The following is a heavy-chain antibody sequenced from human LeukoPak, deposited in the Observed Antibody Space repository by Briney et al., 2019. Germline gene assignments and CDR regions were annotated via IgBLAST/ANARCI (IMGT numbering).Heavy chain of an antibody. D-gene: IGHD3-10*01. CDR1: GFTFSSYA. Sequence: GGSLRLSCAAPGFTFSSYAMSWVRQAPGKGLEWVSAISGSGGSTYYADSVKGRFTISRDNSKNTLYLQMNSLRAEDTAVYYCAKDLSAMVRGVPYNWFDPWGQGTLVTVSS. J-gene: IGHJ5*02. CDR3: AKDLSAMVRGVPYNWFDP. V-gene: IGHV3-23*01. CDR2: ISGSGGST.